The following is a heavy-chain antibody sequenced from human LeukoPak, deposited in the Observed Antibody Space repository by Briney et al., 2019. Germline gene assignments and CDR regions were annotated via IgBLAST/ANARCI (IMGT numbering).Heavy chain of an antibody. Sequence: SETLSLTCTVSGGSISSYYWSWIRQPPGKGLEWIGYIYYSGSTNYNPSLKSRVTISVDTSKNQFSLKLSSVTAADTAVYYCARDGGFNHRRPGYYYDSSGYYGPSYYFDYWGQGTLVTVSS. D-gene: IGHD3-22*01. J-gene: IGHJ4*02. CDR2: IYYSGST. CDR1: GGSISSYY. CDR3: ARDGGFNHRRPGYYYDSSGYYGPSYYFDY. V-gene: IGHV4-59*01.